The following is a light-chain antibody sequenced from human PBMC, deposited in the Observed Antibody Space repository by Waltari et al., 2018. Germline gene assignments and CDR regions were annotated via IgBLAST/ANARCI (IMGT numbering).Light chain of an antibody. Sequence: GERAHLSCRASQGVSRSLAWYQQKPGQAPKLLIYGASPRATGIPDRFTGSGSGTDFSLTISSLEPEDFAIYFCQHYVRLPATFGQGTKVEIK. CDR2: GAS. CDR3: QHYVRLPAT. J-gene: IGKJ1*01. CDR1: QGVSRS. V-gene: IGKV3-20*01.